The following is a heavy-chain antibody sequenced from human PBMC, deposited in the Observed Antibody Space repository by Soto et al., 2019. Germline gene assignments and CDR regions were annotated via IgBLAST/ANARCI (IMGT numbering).Heavy chain of an antibody. D-gene: IGHD1-26*01. CDR3: ARIPRYSGSSISLQH. CDR1: GYTFTGYY. CDR2: INPNSGGT. J-gene: IGHJ1*01. V-gene: IGHV1-2*02. Sequence: VASVKVSCKASGYTFTGYYMHWVRQAPGQGLEWMGWINPNSGGTNYAQKFQGRVTMTRDTSISTAYMELSRLRSDDTAVYYCARIPRYSGSSISLQHWGQGTLVTVSS.